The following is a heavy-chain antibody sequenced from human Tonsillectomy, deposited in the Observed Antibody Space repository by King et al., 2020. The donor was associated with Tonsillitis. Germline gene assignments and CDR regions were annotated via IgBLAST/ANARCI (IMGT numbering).Heavy chain of an antibody. CDR1: GGSCSGYY. Sequence: VQLQQWGARLFKPSETLSLTCAVYGGSCSGYYWSWIRQPPGKVLELIGEINHSGTTNYNPSLKSRVTVSVDTYKNQFSLNLSALTAADTAVYYCARGHYGEMGFDYWGQGTLVTVSS. D-gene: IGHD4-17*01. J-gene: IGHJ4*02. V-gene: IGHV4-34*01. CDR3: ARGHYGEMGFDY. CDR2: INHSGTT.